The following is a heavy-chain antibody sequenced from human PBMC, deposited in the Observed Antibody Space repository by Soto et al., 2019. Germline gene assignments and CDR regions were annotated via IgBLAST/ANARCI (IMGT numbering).Heavy chain of an antibody. V-gene: IGHV5-51*01. CDR1: GNTFTNSW. CDR3: AIYDSRGYPNAY. J-gene: IGHJ4*02. Sequence: EVQLVQSGAEVKKPGESLKISCQASGNTFTNSWVGWVRQMSGKGLEWMGVIYPSDSDTRYSPSFQGQVTISADKSISTAYLQWSSLKASDTAMYYCAIYDSRGYPNAYWGQGTLVTVSS. CDR2: IYPSDSDT. D-gene: IGHD3-22*01.